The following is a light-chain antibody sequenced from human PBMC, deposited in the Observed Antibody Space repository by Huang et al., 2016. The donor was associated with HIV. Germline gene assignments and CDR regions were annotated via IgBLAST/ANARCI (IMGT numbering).Light chain of an antibody. J-gene: IGKJ1*01. CDR2: HTS. CDR1: QSLTSS. V-gene: IGKV3-11*01. CDR3: QQRNNWPPAWT. Sequence: ELVLTQSPATLSLSPGDSATLSCSASQSLTSSLAWYQQRAGQPPRLLIYHTSNRAPGIPARFSGSGSGTDFTLTSSSLEPEDFAVYYCQQRNNWPPAWTFGLGTRVEIK.